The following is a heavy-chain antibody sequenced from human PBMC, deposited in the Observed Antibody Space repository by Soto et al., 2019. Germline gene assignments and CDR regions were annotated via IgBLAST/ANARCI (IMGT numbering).Heavy chain of an antibody. D-gene: IGHD2-15*01. CDR2: IYYSGST. J-gene: IGHJ4*02. CDR3: ARGTDGGNRLSFDY. CDR1: GGSISSYY. Sequence: PSETLSLTCTVSGGSISSYYWSWIRQPPGKGLEWIGYIYYSGSTNYNPSLKSRVTISVDTSKNQFSLKLSSVTAADTAVYYCARGTDGGNRLSFDYWGQGTLVTVSS. V-gene: IGHV4-59*01.